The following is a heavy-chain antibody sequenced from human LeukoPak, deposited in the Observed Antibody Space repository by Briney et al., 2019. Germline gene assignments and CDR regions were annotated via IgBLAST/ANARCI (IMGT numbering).Heavy chain of an antibody. D-gene: IGHD3-3*01. CDR1: GFTLSSNY. J-gene: IGHJ6*04. CDR3: ARSDFWRETLVDV. CDR2: IYSGGST. Sequence: GGSLRLSCAASGFTLSSNYMSWVRQAPGKGLEWVSVIYSGGSTYYADSVKGRFTISRDDSKNTLYLQMNSLRAEDTAVYYCARSDFWRETLVDVWGKGTTVTVSS. V-gene: IGHV3-66*02.